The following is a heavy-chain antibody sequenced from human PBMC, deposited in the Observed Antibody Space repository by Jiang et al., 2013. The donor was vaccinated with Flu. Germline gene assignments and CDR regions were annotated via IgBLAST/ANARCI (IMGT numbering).Heavy chain of an antibody. J-gene: IGHJ2*01. D-gene: IGHD4-17*01. CDR3: ARRKLGTTVTTWIDWYFDL. Sequence: LLKPSETLSLTCTVSGGSISSSSYYWGWIRQPPGKGLEWIGSIYYSGSTYYNPSLKSRVTISVDTSKNQFSLKLSSVTAADTAVYYCARRKLGTTVTTWIDWYFDLWGRGTLVTVSS. CDR2: IYYSGST. V-gene: IGHV4-39*01. CDR1: GGSISSSSYY.